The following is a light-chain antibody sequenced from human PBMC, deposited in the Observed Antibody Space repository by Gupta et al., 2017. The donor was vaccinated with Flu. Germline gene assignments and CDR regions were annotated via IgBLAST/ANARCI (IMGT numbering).Light chain of an antibody. CDR3: QQSASPPRT. Sequence: DLQVTQSPFSLSASVGDRVTITCRASQTINTNFNWYQHRPGTAPQLLIYAASALHSGVPPTFSGSRSGTDFTLTISRPQPEDFAIYYCQQSASPPRTFGQGTKVEI. CDR1: QTINTN. J-gene: IGKJ1*01. CDR2: AAS. V-gene: IGKV1-39*01.